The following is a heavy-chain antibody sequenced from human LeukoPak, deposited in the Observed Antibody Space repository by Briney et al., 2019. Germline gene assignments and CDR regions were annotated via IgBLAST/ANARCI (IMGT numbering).Heavy chain of an antibody. CDR3: ARPIYYYGSGSFAY. D-gene: IGHD3-10*01. J-gene: IGHJ4*02. V-gene: IGHV4-34*01. CDR2: INHSGST. CDR1: GGSFSGYY. Sequence: PSETLSLTCAVYGGSFSGYYWSWIRQPPGKGLEWIGEINHSGSTNYNPSLKSRVTISADTSKNQFSLKLSSVTAADTAVYYCARPIYYYGSGSFAYWGQGTLVTVSS.